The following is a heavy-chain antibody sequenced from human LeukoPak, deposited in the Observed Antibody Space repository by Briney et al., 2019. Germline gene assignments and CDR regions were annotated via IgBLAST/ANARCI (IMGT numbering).Heavy chain of an antibody. V-gene: IGHV3-66*01. Sequence: SSETLSLTCTVSGGSISSSSNYWGWIRQPPGKGLEWVSVIYGGGTTSYADSLKGRFNISRDNSKNTVYLQMNSLRAEDTAVYYCARDGSARPETYWGQGVLVTVSS. CDR1: GGSISSSSNY. CDR3: ARDGSARPETY. J-gene: IGHJ4*02. CDR2: IYGGGTT. D-gene: IGHD6-6*01.